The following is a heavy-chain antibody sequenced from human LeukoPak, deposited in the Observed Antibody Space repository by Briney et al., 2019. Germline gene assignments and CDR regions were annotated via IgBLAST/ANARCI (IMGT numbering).Heavy chain of an antibody. CDR1: GFTFSDYY. V-gene: IGHV3-23*01. D-gene: IGHD3-10*01. Sequence: GGSLRLSCAASGFTFSDYYMSWIRQAPGKGLEWVSEITGSGGSTYYADSVKGRFTISRDNSKNTLYLQMNSLRAEYTAIYYCARELFDFDYWGQGTLVTVSS. J-gene: IGHJ4*02. CDR2: ITGSGGST. CDR3: ARELFDFDY.